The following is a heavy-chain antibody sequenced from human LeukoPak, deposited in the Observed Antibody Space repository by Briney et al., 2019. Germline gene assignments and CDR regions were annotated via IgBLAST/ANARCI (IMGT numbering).Heavy chain of an antibody. Sequence: PSETLSLTCSVSGDSVSTSSYYWGWIRQPPGKGLEWIGTIYYSGSTYYNPSLTSRVTISVDTSKNQFSLKLSSVTAADTAVYYCARHKDYYYSYMDVWGKGTTVTISS. V-gene: IGHV4-39*01. J-gene: IGHJ6*03. CDR2: IYYSGST. CDR1: GDSVSTSSYY. CDR3: ARHKDYYYSYMDV.